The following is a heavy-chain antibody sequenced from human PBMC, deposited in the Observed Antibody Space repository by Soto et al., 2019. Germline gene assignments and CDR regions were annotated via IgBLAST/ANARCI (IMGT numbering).Heavy chain of an antibody. Sequence: GGSLRLSCAASGFTFSSYSMNWVRQAPGKGLEWVSFFISSISTIYYADSVKGRFTISRDNAKNSLYLQMNSLRAEDTAVYYCAREMTTVATSVDYWGQGTLVTVSS. D-gene: IGHD4-17*01. CDR1: GFTFSSYS. J-gene: IGHJ4*02. CDR2: FISSISTI. V-gene: IGHV3-48*01. CDR3: AREMTTVATSVDY.